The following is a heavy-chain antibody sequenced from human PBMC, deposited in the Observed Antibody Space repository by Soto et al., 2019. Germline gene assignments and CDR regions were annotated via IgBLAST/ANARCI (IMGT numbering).Heavy chain of an antibody. V-gene: IGHV1-8*01. CDR3: ARDLGINWFDP. Sequence: ASVKVYFKAAGYTFTSYDINLVRQATGQGLEWMGWMNPNSGNTGYAQKFQGRVTMTRNTSISTAYMELSSLRSEDTAVYYCARDLGINWFDPWGQGTLVTVSS. CDR1: GYTFTSYD. J-gene: IGHJ5*02. D-gene: IGHD1-26*01. CDR2: MNPNSGNT.